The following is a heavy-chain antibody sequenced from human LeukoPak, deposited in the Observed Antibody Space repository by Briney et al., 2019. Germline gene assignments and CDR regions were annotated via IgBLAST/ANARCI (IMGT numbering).Heavy chain of an antibody. D-gene: IGHD3-22*01. CDR3: AREDYYDTFYYMDV. J-gene: IGHJ6*03. CDR1: GFTFSSYG. CDR2: ISGSGGST. V-gene: IGHV3-23*01. Sequence: PGGSLRLSCAASGFTFSSYGMSWVRQAPGKGLEWVSAISGSGGSTYYADSVKGRFTISRDNSKNTLYLQMNSLGAEDTAVYYCAREDYYDTFYYMDVWGKGTTVTVSS.